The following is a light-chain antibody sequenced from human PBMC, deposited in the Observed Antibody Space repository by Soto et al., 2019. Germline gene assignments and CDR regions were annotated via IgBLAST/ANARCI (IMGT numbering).Light chain of an antibody. Sequence: DIQITQSPSSVSASVGDRVTVTCRASQNVSPWLTWYQQTPGKAPNLLIYGASTLQRGVPSRFSGSGSGTEFTLTISSLQPEDFAIYFCQQGSRFPFTFGPGTRVDFK. CDR1: QNVSPW. J-gene: IGKJ3*01. CDR3: QQGSRFPFT. V-gene: IGKV1-12*01. CDR2: GAS.